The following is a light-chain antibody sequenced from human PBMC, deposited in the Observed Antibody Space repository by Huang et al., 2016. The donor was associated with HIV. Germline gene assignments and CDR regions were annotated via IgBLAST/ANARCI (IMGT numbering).Light chain of an antibody. CDR3: QQDNSYSSLT. Sequence: DIQMTQSPSTLSASVGDRVTITCRASQGISSWLAWYQQKPGKAPKLLIYEASSLDSGGPSRFSGSGSGTEFTLTISSLQPDDFATYDCQQDNSYSSLTFGGGTKVEIK. CDR1: QGISSW. V-gene: IGKV1-5*03. CDR2: EAS. J-gene: IGKJ4*01.